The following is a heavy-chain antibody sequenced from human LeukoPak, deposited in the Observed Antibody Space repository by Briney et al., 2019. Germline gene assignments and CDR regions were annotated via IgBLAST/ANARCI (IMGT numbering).Heavy chain of an antibody. Sequence: GGSLRLSCAASGFTFSSYSMNWVRQAPGKGLEWVSSINSSSSYIYYADSVKGRFTISRDNAKNSLYLQMNSLRAEDTAVYYCARDLMATSGIDYWGQGTLVTVSS. CDR2: INSSSSYI. CDR1: GFTFSSYS. J-gene: IGHJ4*02. V-gene: IGHV3-21*01. D-gene: IGHD5-24*01. CDR3: ARDLMATSGIDY.